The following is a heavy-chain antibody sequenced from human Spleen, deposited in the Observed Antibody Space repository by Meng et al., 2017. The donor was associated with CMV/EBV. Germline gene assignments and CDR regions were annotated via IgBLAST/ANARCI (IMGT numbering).Heavy chain of an antibody. Sequence: GESLKIYCAAFGFTFDHYGMTWVRQAPGKGLEWVSGINWNGGSANYADSVKGRFTISRDNTKNSLYLHMNSLRADDAAFYYCARVGDSSGWYLNYYWGQGVLVTVSS. CDR3: ARVGDSSGWYLNYY. CDR1: GFTFDHYG. J-gene: IGHJ4*02. CDR2: INWNGGSA. D-gene: IGHD6-19*01. V-gene: IGHV3-20*04.